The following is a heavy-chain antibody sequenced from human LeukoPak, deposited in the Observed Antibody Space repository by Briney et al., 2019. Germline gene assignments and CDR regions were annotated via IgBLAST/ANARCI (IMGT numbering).Heavy chain of an antibody. Sequence: GGSLRLSCAASGFTFSSYSMNWVRQAPGKGLEWVSSISSSSYIYYADSVKGRFTISRDNAKNSLYLQMNSLRAEDTALYYCARGAAGQRGFDYWGQGTLVTVSS. V-gene: IGHV3-21*04. D-gene: IGHD6-13*01. J-gene: IGHJ4*02. CDR3: ARGAAGQRGFDY. CDR1: GFTFSSYS. CDR2: ISSSSYI.